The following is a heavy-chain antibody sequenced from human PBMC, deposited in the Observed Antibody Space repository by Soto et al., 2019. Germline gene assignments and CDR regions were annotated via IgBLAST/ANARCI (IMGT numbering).Heavy chain of an antibody. V-gene: IGHV3-30*18. CDR1: GFTFSSYG. CDR2: ISYDGSNK. D-gene: IGHD6-13*01. CDR3: AKDSSSWYYYYGMDV. Sequence: QVQLVESGGGVVQPGRSLRLSCAASGFTFSSYGMHWVRQAPGKGLEWVAVISYDGSNKYYADSVKGRFTISRDNSKNTLYLQMNSLRGEETAVYYCAKDSSSWYYYYGMDVWGQGTTVTVSS. J-gene: IGHJ6*02.